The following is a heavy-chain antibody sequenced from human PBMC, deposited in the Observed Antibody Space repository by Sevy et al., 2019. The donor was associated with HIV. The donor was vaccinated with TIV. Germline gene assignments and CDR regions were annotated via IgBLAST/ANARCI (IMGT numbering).Heavy chain of an antibody. V-gene: IGHV3-7*01. D-gene: IGHD4-17*01. Sequence: GGSLRLSCAASGFTFSNYWMSWVRQAPGKGLEWVANIQEDGSDKYYVDSVKGRFTISRDNAKNSLYLQMNSLRAEDTAVYYCAIDPFSVTTSNDYMDVWGKGTTVTVSS. J-gene: IGHJ6*03. CDR3: AIDPFSVTTSNDYMDV. CDR1: GFTFSNYW. CDR2: IQEDGSDK.